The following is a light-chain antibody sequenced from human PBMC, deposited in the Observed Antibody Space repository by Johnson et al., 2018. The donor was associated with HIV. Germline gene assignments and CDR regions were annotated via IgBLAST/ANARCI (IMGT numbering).Light chain of an antibody. J-gene: IGLJ1*01. V-gene: IGLV1-51*01. Sequence: QSILTQPPSVSVAPGQKVTISCSGSSSNIGNNYVSWYQQVPGTAPKLLIYYNNRRPSGIPDRFSGSKSGTSATLGITGLQTGDEAEYYCGTWDSSLSAGVFGTGTKVTVL. CDR2: YNN. CDR3: GTWDSSLSAGV. CDR1: SSNIGNNY.